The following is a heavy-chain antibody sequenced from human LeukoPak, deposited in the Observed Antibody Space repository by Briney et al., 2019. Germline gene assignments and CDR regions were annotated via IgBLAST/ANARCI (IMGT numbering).Heavy chain of an antibody. D-gene: IGHD2-2*01. Sequence: SETLSLTCTVSGGSISSGGYYWSWIRQHPGKGLEWIGYIYYSGSTYYNPSLKSRVTISVDTSKNQFSLKLSSVTAADTAVYYRASLVVPAARRRNDAFDIWGQGTMVTVSS. CDR2: IYYSGST. CDR1: GGSISSGGYY. V-gene: IGHV4-31*03. CDR3: ASLVVPAARRRNDAFDI. J-gene: IGHJ3*02.